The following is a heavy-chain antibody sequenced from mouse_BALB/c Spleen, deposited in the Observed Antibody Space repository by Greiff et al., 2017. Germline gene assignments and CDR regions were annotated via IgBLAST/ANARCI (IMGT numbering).Heavy chain of an antibody. Sequence: EVKLMESGGGLVKPGGSLKLSCAASGFTFSSYAMSWVRQSPEKRLEWVAEISSGGSYTYYPDTVTGRFTISRDNAKNTLYLEMSSLRSEDTAMYYCARGTGRNYAMDYWGQGTSVTVSS. D-gene: IGHD4-1*01. J-gene: IGHJ4*01. V-gene: IGHV5-9-4*01. CDR2: ISSGGSYT. CDR3: ARGTGRNYAMDY. CDR1: GFTFSSYA.